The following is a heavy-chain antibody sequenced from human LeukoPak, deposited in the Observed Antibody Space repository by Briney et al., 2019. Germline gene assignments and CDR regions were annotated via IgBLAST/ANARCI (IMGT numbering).Heavy chain of an antibody. J-gene: IGHJ4*02. Sequence: GGSLKISCKGSGYSFTSYWIGWVRQMPGKGLEWMGVIYPDDSDTRYSPSFQGQVTISADKSISTAYLQWSSLRASDTAMYYCARQLLGSGTYYFDYWGQGTLVTVSS. CDR2: IYPDDSDT. CDR3: ARQLLGSGTYYFDY. V-gene: IGHV5-51*01. CDR1: GYSFTSYW. D-gene: IGHD3-10*01.